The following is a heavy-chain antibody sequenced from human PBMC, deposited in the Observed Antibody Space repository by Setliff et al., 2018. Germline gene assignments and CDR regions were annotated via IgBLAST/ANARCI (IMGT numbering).Heavy chain of an antibody. J-gene: IGHJ4*02. CDR3: ARINMVRGVPPHLDY. Sequence: SGPTLVNPTQTLTLTCAFSGFSLTASGMCVTWIRQPPGKTLEWLARIDWDDAKYYRTYLKTRLTNPKDTSKNQVVLTMTSMDPVDTATYYCARINMVRGVPPHLDYWGQGTLVTVSS. D-gene: IGHD3-10*01. CDR2: IDWDDAK. CDR1: GFSLTASGMC. V-gene: IGHV2-70*11.